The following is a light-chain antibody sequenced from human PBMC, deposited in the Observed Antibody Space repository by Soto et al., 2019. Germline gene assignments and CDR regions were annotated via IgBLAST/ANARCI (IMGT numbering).Light chain of an antibody. CDR1: QSISDN. V-gene: IGKV3-15*01. J-gene: IGKJ4*02. Sequence: DIVMTQSPAILSVSLGERATLSCLASQSISDNLAWYQQRSGQAPRLLIYCASTRATGVPARFSGSGSGTEFTLTISSLQSDDFAIYYWQQYKSWPPLTFGGGTKVE. CDR2: CAS. CDR3: QQYKSWPPLT.